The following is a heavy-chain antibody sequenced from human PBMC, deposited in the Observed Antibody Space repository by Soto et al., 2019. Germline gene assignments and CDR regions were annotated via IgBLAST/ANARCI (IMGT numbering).Heavy chain of an antibody. J-gene: IGHJ6*02. Sequence: QVKLVQSRAEVKNPGASVKVSCKASGYSFTRYGIAWARQAPGQGLEWMGWINTYNGNTNYAQNLQGRVTLTTDTSTSTAYMELTSLRSNDTAIYYCAMVDVYVTPSPQDVWGQGTTVIVSS. CDR1: GYSFTRYG. D-gene: IGHD3-16*01. CDR2: INTYNGNT. V-gene: IGHV1-18*01. CDR3: AMVDVYVTPSPQDV.